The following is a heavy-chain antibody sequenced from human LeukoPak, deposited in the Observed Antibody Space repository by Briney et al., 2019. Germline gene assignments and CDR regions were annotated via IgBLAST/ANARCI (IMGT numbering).Heavy chain of an antibody. CDR3: ARDPLPYYYDSSGYPAEARGPDY. J-gene: IGHJ4*02. Sequence: AGGSLRLSCAASGFTFSSYGMHWVRQAPGKGLEWVAVIWYDGSNKYYADSVKGRFTNSRDNSKNTLYLQMNSLRAEDTAVYYCARDPLPYYYDSSGYPAEARGPDYWGQGTLVTVSS. D-gene: IGHD3-22*01. CDR2: IWYDGSNK. V-gene: IGHV3-33*01. CDR1: GFTFSSYG.